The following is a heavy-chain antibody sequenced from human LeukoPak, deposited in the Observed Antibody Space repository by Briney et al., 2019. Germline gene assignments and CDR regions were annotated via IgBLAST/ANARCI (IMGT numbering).Heavy chain of an antibody. CDR1: GYIFTTYS. J-gene: IGHJ2*01. Sequence: ASVKVSCKASGYIFTTYSIHWVRQAPGQRLEWMGWISVGNGNTKYSQEFQGRVTITMDTSASTAYMELSSLRSEDMAVYYCARQALVRGDWYFDLWGRGTPVTVSS. CDR3: ARQALVRGDWYFDL. D-gene: IGHD3-16*01. V-gene: IGHV1-3*03. CDR2: ISVGNGNT.